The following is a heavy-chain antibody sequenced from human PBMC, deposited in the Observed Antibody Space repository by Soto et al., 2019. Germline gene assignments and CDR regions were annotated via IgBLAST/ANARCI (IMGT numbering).Heavy chain of an antibody. CDR1: GGSFSGYY. Sequence: PSETLSLTCAVYGGSFSGYYWSWIRQPPGKGLEWIGEINHSGSTNYNPSLKSRVTISVDTSKNQFSLKLSSVTAADTAVYYCARGPYTWNQGGMDVWGQVTTVTVSS. V-gene: IGHV4-34*01. J-gene: IGHJ6*02. CDR2: INHSGST. D-gene: IGHD1-20*01. CDR3: ARGPYTWNQGGMDV.